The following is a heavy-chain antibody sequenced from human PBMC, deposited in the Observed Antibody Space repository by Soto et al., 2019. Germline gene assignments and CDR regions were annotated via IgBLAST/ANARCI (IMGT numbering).Heavy chain of an antibody. CDR3: ARVRTYYGSGRAGWFDP. CDR2: IYYSGST. D-gene: IGHD3-10*01. J-gene: IGHJ5*02. CDR1: GGSISSGGYY. Sequence: QVQLQESGPGLVKPSQTLSLTCTVSGGSISSGGYYWSWIRQHPGKGLEWIGYIYYSGSTYYNPSLKSRVTISVDTPKNQFSLKLSSVTAADTAVYYCARVRTYYGSGRAGWFDPWGQGTLVTVSS. V-gene: IGHV4-31*03.